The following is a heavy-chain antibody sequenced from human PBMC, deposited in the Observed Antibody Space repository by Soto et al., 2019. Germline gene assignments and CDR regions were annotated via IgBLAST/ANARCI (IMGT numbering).Heavy chain of an antibody. CDR2: IYYSGST. Sequence: PSETLSLTCTVSGGSISSSSYYWGWIRQPPGKGLEWIGSIYYSGSTYYNPSLKSRVTIPVDTSKNQFSLKLSSVTAADTAVYYSPRQERASDVWGKGTTVTISS. V-gene: IGHV4-39*01. CDR1: GGSISSSSYY. J-gene: IGHJ6*04. CDR3: PRQERASDV.